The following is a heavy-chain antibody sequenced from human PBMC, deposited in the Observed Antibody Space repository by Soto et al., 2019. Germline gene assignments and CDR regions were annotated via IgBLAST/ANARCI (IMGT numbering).Heavy chain of an antibody. J-gene: IGHJ4*02. CDR2: INPGNGNT. CDR1: GYTFTSYG. V-gene: IGHV1-3*01. CDR3: ARACRWYSSGSVGY. D-gene: IGHD6-19*01. Sequence: ASVKVSCKASGYTFTSYGMNWVRQAPGRGLEWMGWINPGNGNTKYSQKFQGRVTITRDTSASTAYMELSSLRSEDTAVYYCARACRWYSSGSVGYWGQGTLVTVSS.